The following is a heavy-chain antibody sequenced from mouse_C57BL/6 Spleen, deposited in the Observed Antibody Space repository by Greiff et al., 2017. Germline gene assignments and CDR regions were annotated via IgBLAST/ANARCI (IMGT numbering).Heavy chain of an antibody. CDR3: ARDSYYYGSSLRWYFDV. V-gene: IGHV1-82*01. J-gene: IGHJ1*03. D-gene: IGHD1-1*01. CDR1: GYAFSSSW. Sequence: VKLMESGPELVKPGASVKISCKASGYAFSSSWMNWVKQRPGKGLEWIGRIYPGDGDTNYNGKFKGKATLTADKSSSTAYMQLSSLTSEDSAVYFCARDSYYYGSSLRWYFDVWGTGTTVTVSS. CDR2: IYPGDGDT.